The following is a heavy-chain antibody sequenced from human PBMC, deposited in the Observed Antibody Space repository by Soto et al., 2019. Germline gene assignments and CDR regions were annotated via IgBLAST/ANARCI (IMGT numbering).Heavy chain of an antibody. J-gene: IGHJ6*02. Sequence: SVKVSCKASGGTFSSYAISWVRQAPGQGLEWMGGIIPIFGTANYAQKFQGRVTITADESTSTAYMELSSLRSEDTAVYYCARDHAEIAAARDYYCHVMDVWGQGTTVTVSS. CDR1: GGTFSSYA. CDR3: ARDHAEIAAARDYYCHVMDV. D-gene: IGHD6-13*01. CDR2: IIPIFGTA. V-gene: IGHV1-69*13.